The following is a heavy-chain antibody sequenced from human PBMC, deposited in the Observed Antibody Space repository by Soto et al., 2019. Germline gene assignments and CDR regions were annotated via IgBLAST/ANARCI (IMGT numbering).Heavy chain of an antibody. D-gene: IGHD5-18*01. V-gene: IGHV4-34*01. CDR2: INHRGST. CDR3: ATDDSYGPNAKFDY. CDR1: GGSFSGYY. J-gene: IGHJ4*02. Sequence: SETLSLTCAVFGGSFSGYYWSWIRQSPGKGLEWIAEINHRGSTNYNPSLTSRVTILVDMSKNQFSLKVSSVTAADTAVYYCATDDSYGPNAKFDYWGQGTLVTVSS.